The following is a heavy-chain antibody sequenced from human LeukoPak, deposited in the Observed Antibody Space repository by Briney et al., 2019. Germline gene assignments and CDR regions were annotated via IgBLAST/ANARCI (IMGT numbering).Heavy chain of an antibody. V-gene: IGHV3-23*01. J-gene: IGHJ6*04. Sequence: GGTLKLSCAASGFTFNIHGMNWVRQAPGKGLEWVSGIGPSGANTYYADSVKGRFTISRDNAKNSLYLQMNSLRAEDTAVYYCAELGITMIGGVWGKGTTVTISS. CDR1: GFTFNIHG. CDR2: IGPSGANT. CDR3: AELGITMIGGV. D-gene: IGHD3-10*02.